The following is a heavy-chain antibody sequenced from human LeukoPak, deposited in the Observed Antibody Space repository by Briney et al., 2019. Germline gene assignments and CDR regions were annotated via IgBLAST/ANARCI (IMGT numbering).Heavy chain of an antibody. D-gene: IGHD3-9*01. V-gene: IGHV3-9*01. CDR3: AKDKAYYDILTGPYYGMDV. CDR1: GFTFDDYA. CDR2: ISWNSGSI. J-gene: IGHJ6*02. Sequence: GGSLRLSCAASGFTFDDYAMHWVRQAPGKGLEWVSGISWNSGSIGYADSVKGRFTISRDNAKNSLYLQMNSLRAEDTALYYCAKDKAYYDILTGPYYGMDVWGQGTTVTVSS.